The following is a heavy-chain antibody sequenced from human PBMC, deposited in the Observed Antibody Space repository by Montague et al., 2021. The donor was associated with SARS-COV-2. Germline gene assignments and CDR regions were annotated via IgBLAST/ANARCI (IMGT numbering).Heavy chain of an antibody. J-gene: IGHJ4*02. Sequence: SETLSLTCGVYGGSFNNYYFAWIRQPPGRGLEWIGYIYYTGGTKYNPSLKSRVSMSVDTSKNQFSLRLTSVGAADTAVYYCARIAMAATFDSWGQGALVTVSS. CDR2: IYYTGGT. V-gene: IGHV4-59*01. CDR1: GGSFNNYY. D-gene: IGHD6-19*01. CDR3: ARIAMAATFDS.